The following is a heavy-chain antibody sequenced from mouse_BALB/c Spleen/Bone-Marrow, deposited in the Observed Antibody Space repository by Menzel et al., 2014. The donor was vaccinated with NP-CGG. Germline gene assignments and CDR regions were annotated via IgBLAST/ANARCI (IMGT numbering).Heavy chain of an antibody. Sequence: EVQPQQSGPELVKPGASVKISCKASGYTFTDYNMHWVKQSHGKSLEWIGYIYPYNGGTGYNQKFKSKATLTVDDSSSPTYMERRSLTSEDSAFCYCARGYSWYFDVWGEGTTITVSS. V-gene: IGHV1S29*02. D-gene: IGHD2-3*01. J-gene: IGHJ1*01. CDR2: IYPYNGGT. CDR1: GYTFTDYN. CDR3: ARGYSWYFDV.